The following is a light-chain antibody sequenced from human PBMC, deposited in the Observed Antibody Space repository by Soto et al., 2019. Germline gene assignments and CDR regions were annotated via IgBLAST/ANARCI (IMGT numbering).Light chain of an antibody. J-gene: IGKJ4*01. CDR3: QQYGSSPRVT. CDR2: AAS. V-gene: IGKV3-20*01. Sequence: EIVLTQSPGTLSLSPGERATLSCRASQSISRSYLAWYQQKPGQAPRLLIYAASSRATGIPDRFSGGGSGTDFTLTISRLEPEDFAVYYCQQYGSSPRVTFGGGTKVEI. CDR1: QSISRSY.